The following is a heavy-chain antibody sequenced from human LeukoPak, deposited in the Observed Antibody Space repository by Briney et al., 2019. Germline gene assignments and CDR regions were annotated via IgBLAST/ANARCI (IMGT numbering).Heavy chain of an antibody. CDR1: GFTFSSYA. Sequence: HPGGSLRLSCAASGFTFSSYAMSWVRQAPGKGLEWVSAISGSGGSTYYADSVKGRFTISRDNSKNTLYLQMNSLRAEDTAVYYCAKARWIQLWLIDSFDYWGQGTLVTVSS. V-gene: IGHV3-23*01. CDR3: AKARWIQLWLIDSFDY. CDR2: ISGSGGST. D-gene: IGHD5-18*01. J-gene: IGHJ4*02.